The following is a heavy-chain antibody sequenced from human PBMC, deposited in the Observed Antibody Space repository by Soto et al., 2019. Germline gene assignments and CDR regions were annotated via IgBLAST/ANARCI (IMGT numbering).Heavy chain of an antibody. CDR3: ARSGSGWYDYYYYGMDV. D-gene: IGHD6-19*01. CDR2: IYHSGST. J-gene: IGHJ6*02. CDR1: GGSISSSNW. Sequence: PSETLSLTCAVSGGSISSSNWWSWVRQPPGKGLEWIGEIYHSGSTNYNPSLKSRVTISVDKSKNQFSLKLSSVTAADTAVYYCARSGSGWYDYYYYGMDVWGQGTTVTVS. V-gene: IGHV4-4*02.